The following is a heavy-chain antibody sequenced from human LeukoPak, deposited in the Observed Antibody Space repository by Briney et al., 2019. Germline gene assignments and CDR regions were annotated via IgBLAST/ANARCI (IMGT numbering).Heavy chain of an antibody. V-gene: IGHV3-30-3*01. D-gene: IGHD4-11*01. CDR3: ARDPRGDYSVDY. J-gene: IGHJ4*02. CDR2: ISYDGSNK. CDR1: GCTFSSYA. Sequence: PGGSLRLSCAASGCTFSSYAMHWVRQAPGKGLEWVAVISYDGSNKYYADSVKGRFTISRDNSKNTLYLQMNSLRAEDTAVYYCARDPRGDYSVDYWGQGTLVTVSS.